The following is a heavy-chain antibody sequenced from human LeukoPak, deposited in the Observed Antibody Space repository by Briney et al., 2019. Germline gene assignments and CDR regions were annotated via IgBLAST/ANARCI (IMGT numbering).Heavy chain of an antibody. Sequence: GGSLRLSCAASGFTFSSYGMHWVRQAPGKGLEWVAVITYDGSNKYYADSVKGRFTISRDNSKNTLYLQMNSLRAEDTAVYYCARDEGIVGATDWGQGTLVTVSS. CDR1: GFTFSSYG. D-gene: IGHD1-26*01. CDR3: ARDEGIVGATD. J-gene: IGHJ4*02. V-gene: IGHV3-30*03. CDR2: ITYDGSNK.